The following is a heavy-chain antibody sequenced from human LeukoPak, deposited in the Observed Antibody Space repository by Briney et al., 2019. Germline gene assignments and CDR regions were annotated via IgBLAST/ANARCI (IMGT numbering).Heavy chain of an antibody. CDR2: IYHSGSP. J-gene: IGHJ6*02. D-gene: IGHD6-19*01. V-gene: IGHV4-34*01. Sequence: KPSETLSLTCAVYGGSFSGYYCSWIRQPPGKGLEWIGEIYHSGSPNYNPSLKSRVIISVDTSKNQFSLKLSSVTAADTAVYYCARGKGYSSGWPLPDYYDGMDVWGQGTTVTVSS. CDR3: ARGKGYSSGWPLPDYYDGMDV. CDR1: GGSFSGYY.